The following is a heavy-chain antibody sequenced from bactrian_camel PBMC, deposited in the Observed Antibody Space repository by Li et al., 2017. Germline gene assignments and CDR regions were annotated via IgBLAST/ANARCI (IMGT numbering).Heavy chain of an antibody. CDR1: GYTLSNVD. J-gene: IGHJ4*01. CDR3: AAKPASSCGNKWYSYEYDY. D-gene: IGHD6*01. V-gene: IGHV3S40*01. CDR2: IHGRGGTE. Sequence: DVQLVESGGGSVQAGGSLTLSCVATGYTLSNVDMGWFRQAPGKEREGVAAIHGRGGTEYYTTSVTGRFTISTYSAKNILYLQMNSLKPEDTAMYYCAAKPASSCGNKWYSYEYDYWGQGTQVTVS.